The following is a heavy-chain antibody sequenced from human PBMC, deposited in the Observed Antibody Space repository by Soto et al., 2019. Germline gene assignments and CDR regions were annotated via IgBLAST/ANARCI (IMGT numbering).Heavy chain of an antibody. J-gene: IGHJ4*02. CDR1: GGSINHTYYS. CDR2: IYDSGTT. D-gene: IGHD4-17*01. Sequence: SETLSLTCTVSGGSINHTYYSWSWIRQPPGKGLEWIGHIYDSGTTYRTPSLERSVTISVDTSKDQFSQKLNPVHAADSAVYYCAKGLTSEKVDSWGQATLVTVS. V-gene: IGHV4-30-4*01. CDR3: AKGLTSEKVDS.